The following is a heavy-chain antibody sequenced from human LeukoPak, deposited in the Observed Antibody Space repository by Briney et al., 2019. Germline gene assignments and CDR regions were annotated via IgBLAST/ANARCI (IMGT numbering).Heavy chain of an antibody. CDR3: ARDQGIAARPWY. CDR2: IYYSGST. CDR1: GGSFSSYY. D-gene: IGHD6-6*01. Sequence: ASETLSLTCAVYGGSFSSYYWGWIRQPPGKGLEWIGSIYYSGSTYYNPSLKSRVTISVDTSKNQFSLKLSSVTAADTAVYYCARDQGIAARPWYWGQGTLVTVSS. J-gene: IGHJ4*02. V-gene: IGHV4-39*07.